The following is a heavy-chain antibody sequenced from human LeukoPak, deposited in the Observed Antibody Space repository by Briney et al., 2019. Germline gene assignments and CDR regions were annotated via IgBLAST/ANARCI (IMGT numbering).Heavy chain of an antibody. J-gene: IGHJ4*02. V-gene: IGHV3-30-3*01. CDR3: ARDLTGTTNY. CDR1: GFTFSSYA. D-gene: IGHD1-7*01. CDR2: ISYDGSNK. Sequence: PGGSLRLSCAASGFTFSSYAMHWVRQAPGKGLEWVAVISYDGSNKYYADSVKGRFTISRDNSKNTLYLQVNSLRAEDTAVYYCARDLTGTTNYWGQGTLVTVSS.